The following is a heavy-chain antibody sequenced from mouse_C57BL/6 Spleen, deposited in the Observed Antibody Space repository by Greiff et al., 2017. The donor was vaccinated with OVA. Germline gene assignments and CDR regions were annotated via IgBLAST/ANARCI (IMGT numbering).Heavy chain of an antibody. CDR1: GYTFTDYY. Sequence: VQLQQSGPELVKPGASVKISCKASGYTFTDYYMNWVKQSHGKSLEWIGDINPNNGGTSYNQKFKGKATLTVDKSSSTAYMELRSLTSEDSAVYYCARSYYYGSYWYFDVWGTGTTVTVSS. V-gene: IGHV1-26*01. J-gene: IGHJ1*03. D-gene: IGHD1-1*01. CDR3: ARSYYYGSYWYFDV. CDR2: INPNNGGT.